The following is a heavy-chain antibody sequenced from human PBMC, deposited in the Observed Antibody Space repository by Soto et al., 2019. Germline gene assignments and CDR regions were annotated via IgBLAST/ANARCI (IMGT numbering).Heavy chain of an antibody. D-gene: IGHD1-26*01. CDR3: ARAGDSGSYVQH. J-gene: IGHJ1*01. CDR2: IWYDGSNK. CDR1: GFTFSSYG. Sequence: QVQLVESGGGVVQPGRSLRLSCAASGFTFSSYGMHWVRQAPGKGLEWVAVIWYDGSNKYYADSVKGRFTISRDNSKNTLYLQMNSLGAEAAAVYYCARAGDSGSYVQHWGQGTLVTVSS. V-gene: IGHV3-33*01.